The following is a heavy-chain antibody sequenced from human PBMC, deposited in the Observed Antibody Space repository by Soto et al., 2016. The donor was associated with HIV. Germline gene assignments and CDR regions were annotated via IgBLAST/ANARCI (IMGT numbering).Heavy chain of an antibody. V-gene: IGHV3-64*01. CDR1: GFTFSSYA. CDR3: ARSSVGGYYHY. D-gene: IGHD3-3*01. Sequence: EVQLVESGGGLAQPGGSLRLSCAASGFTFSSYAMHWVRQAPGKGLEYVSAISSNGGSTYYANSVKGRFTISRDNSKNTLYLQMGSLRAEDTAVYYCARSSVGGYYHYWGQGTLVTVSS. J-gene: IGHJ4*02. CDR2: ISSNGGST.